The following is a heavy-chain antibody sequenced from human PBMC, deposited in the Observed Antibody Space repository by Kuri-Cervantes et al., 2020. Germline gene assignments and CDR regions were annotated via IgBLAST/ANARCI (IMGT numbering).Heavy chain of an antibody. CDR2: ISYDGSNK. V-gene: IGHV3-30-3*01. CDR3: ARSMVGTQDY. J-gene: IGHJ4*02. CDR1: GFTFDDYA. Sequence: GESLKISCAASGFTFDDYAMHWVRQAPGKGLEWVAVISYDGSNKYYADSVKGQFTISRDNSKNTLYLQMNSLRAEDTAVYYCARSMVGTQDYWGQGTLVTVSS. D-gene: IGHD1-26*01.